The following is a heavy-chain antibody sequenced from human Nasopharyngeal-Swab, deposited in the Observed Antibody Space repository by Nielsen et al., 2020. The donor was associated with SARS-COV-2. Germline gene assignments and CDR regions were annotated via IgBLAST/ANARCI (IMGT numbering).Heavy chain of an antibody. CDR2: INPSGGST. J-gene: IGHJ6*02. Sequence: WVRQAPGQGLEWMGIINPSGGSTSYAQKFQGRVTMTRDTSTSTVYMELSSLRSEDTAVYYCARERGSGWYDRVYYGMDVWGRGTTVTVSS. D-gene: IGHD6-19*01. V-gene: IGHV1-46*01. CDR3: ARERGSGWYDRVYYGMDV.